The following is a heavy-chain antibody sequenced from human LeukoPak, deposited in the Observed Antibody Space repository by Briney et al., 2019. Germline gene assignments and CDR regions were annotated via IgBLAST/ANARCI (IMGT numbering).Heavy chain of an antibody. CDR1: VYPFGSYD. V-gene: IGHV3-23*01. D-gene: IGHD6-13*01. CDR2: YRGSSGHT. CDR3: ARNPSIAAAVPPKYYYYHYYIYV. J-gene: IGHJ6*03. Sequence: GGSLRLSCAASVYPFGSYDMSWVRQATGKGLEWVSRYRGSSGHTLYADCVKGRYPISRDNAKHTLYPQMNSLRAEDTAVYYCARNPSIAAAVPPKYYYYHYYIYVGGKGATVTVSS.